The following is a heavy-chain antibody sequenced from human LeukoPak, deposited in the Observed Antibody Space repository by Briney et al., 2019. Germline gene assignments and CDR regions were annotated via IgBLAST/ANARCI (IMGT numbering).Heavy chain of an antibody. Sequence: PSQTLSLTCTVSGASISSTSYCWGWIRQPPGKGLEWIGYIFYTGSTNYNPSLKSRVTISVLTSKNRFSLKLSSVTAADTAVYYCATLTGGDDAFDIWGQGTMVTVSS. D-gene: IGHD4-23*01. CDR2: IFYTGST. CDR3: ATLTGGDDAFDI. CDR1: GASISSTSYC. V-gene: IGHV4-61*05. J-gene: IGHJ3*02.